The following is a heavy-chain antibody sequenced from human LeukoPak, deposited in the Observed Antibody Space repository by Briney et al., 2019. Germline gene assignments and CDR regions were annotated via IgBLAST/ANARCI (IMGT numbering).Heavy chain of an antibody. CDR2: ISYDGSSK. D-gene: IGHD3-10*01. V-gene: IGHV3-30*03. CDR1: GFTFSSYS. CDR3: ARARDYYGSGSHPDY. Sequence: GGSLRLSCAASGFTFSSYSMNWVRQAPGKGLEWVAVISYDGSSKYYADSMKGRFTISRDKSKNTLYLLVDTLRVEDTAVYYRARARDYYGSGSHPDYWGQGTLVTVSS. J-gene: IGHJ4*02.